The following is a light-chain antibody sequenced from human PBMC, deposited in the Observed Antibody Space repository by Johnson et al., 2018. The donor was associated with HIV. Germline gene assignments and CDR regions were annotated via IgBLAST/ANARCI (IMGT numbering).Light chain of an antibody. CDR1: SSNIGNNY. V-gene: IGLV1-51*01. CDR2: DNN. Sequence: TQPPSVSAAPGQTVTISCSGSSSNIGNNYISWYQQLPGTAPKLLIYDNNKRPSGIPDRFSGSKSGTSATLGITRLQPGYEADYYCGTWDSSLSSYVFGTGTKVTVL. J-gene: IGLJ1*01. CDR3: GTWDSSLSSYV.